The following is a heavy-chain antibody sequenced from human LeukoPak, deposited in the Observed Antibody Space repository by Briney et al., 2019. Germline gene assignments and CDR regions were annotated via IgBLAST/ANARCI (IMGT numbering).Heavy chain of an antibody. CDR3: AREEVGALDY. V-gene: IGHV1-46*01. CDR2: INPSGGST. Sequence: ASVKVSCKASGYTFTGYYLHWVRQAPGQGLEWMGIINPSGGSTSYAQKFQGRVTMTRDTSTSTVYMELSSLRSEDTAVYYCAREEVGALDYWGQGTLVTVSS. CDR1: GYTFTGYY. D-gene: IGHD1-26*01. J-gene: IGHJ4*02.